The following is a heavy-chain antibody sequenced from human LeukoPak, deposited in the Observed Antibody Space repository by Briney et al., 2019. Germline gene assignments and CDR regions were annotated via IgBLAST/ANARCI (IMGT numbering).Heavy chain of an antibody. D-gene: IGHD6-13*01. CDR2: IWYDGSNK. Sequence: PGGSLRLSCAASGFTFSSYGMQWVRQAPGKGLEWVAVIWYDGSNKYYADSVKGRFTISRDNSKNTLYLQMNSLRAEDTAVYYCARDIRRAAAGQNYYYYGMDVWGQGTTVTVSS. CDR3: ARDIRRAAAGQNYYYYGMDV. CDR1: GFTFSSYG. J-gene: IGHJ6*02. V-gene: IGHV3-33*01.